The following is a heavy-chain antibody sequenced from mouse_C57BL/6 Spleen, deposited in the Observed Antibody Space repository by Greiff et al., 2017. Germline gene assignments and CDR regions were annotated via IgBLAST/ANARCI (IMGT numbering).Heavy chain of an antibody. D-gene: IGHD2-4*01. CDR3: ARCYYDRYYAMDY. CDR2: ILPGSGST. Sequence: VMLVESGAELMKPGASVKLSCKATGYTFTGYWIAWVKQRPGHGLEWIGEILPGSGSTNYNEKFKGKATFTADTSSNPAYMQLISLTTEDSAIYDCARCYYDRYYAMDYGGQGTSVTVSS. J-gene: IGHJ4*01. V-gene: IGHV1-9*01. CDR1: GYTFTGYW.